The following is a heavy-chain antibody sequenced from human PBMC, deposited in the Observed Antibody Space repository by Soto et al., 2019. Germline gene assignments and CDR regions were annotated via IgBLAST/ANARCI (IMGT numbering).Heavy chain of an antibody. V-gene: IGHV3-30*18. Sequence: QVQLVESGGGVVQPGRSLRLSCAASGFTFSSYYMHWVRQAPGKGLEWVAVVSNDGSNKYYADSVKGRFTGSRDNSKNTLYLQINRLRGEDTAVYYCAKLRGVALEDFDHWGQGTLVTVSS. J-gene: IGHJ4*02. CDR1: GFTFSSYY. CDR3: AKLRGVALEDFDH. CDR2: VSNDGSNK. D-gene: IGHD1-1*01.